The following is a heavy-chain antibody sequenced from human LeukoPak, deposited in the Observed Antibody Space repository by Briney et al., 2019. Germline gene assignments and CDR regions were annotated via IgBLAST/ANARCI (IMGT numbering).Heavy chain of an antibody. V-gene: IGHV4-39*01. CDR2: IYYSGST. CDR1: GGSISSSSYY. J-gene: IGHJ4*02. CDR3: ARQVLLWFGELPSPDC. D-gene: IGHD3-10*01. Sequence: PSETLSLTCTVSGGSISSSSYYWGWIRQPPGKGLEWSGSIYYSGSTYYNPSLKSRVTISVDTSKNQFSLKLSSVTAVDTAVYYCARQVLLWFGELPSPDCWGQGTLVTVSS.